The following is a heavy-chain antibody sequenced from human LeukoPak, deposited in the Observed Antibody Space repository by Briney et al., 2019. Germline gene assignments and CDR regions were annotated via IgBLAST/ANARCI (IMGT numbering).Heavy chain of an antibody. Sequence: GGSLRLSCAVSGFSFNSYSMHWVRQAPGKGLEWVAIISDDEGSKDYSDSVKGRFTISRDNSKNTLYLQVNSLGADDTAVYYCARDQGRARAFGDYAFDYWGQGTLVTVSS. CDR2: ISDDEGSK. CDR3: ARDQGRARAFGDYAFDY. V-gene: IGHV3-30-3*01. D-gene: IGHD4-17*01. J-gene: IGHJ4*02. CDR1: GFSFNSYS.